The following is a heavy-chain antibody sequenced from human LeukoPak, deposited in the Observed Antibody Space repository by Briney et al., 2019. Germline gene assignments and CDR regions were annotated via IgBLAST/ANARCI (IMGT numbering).Heavy chain of an antibody. V-gene: IGHV3-23*01. CDR1: GFTFSSYD. D-gene: IGHD6-19*01. CDR2: INGGGSTT. J-gene: IGHJ5*02. CDR3: AKLVSGWYDD. Sequence: GGSLRLSYAASGFTFSSYDMSWVRQAPGKGLEWVSAINGGGSTTYYADSVKGRFTISRDYSKNTLYLQMNGLRAEDTALYYCAKLVSGWYDDWGQGTLATVSS.